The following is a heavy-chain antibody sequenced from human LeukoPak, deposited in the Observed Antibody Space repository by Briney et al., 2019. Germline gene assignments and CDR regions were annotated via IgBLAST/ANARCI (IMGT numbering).Heavy chain of an antibody. CDR2: INHSGST. J-gene: IGHJ4*02. CDR1: GGSFSGYY. V-gene: IGHV4-34*01. CDR3: ARGCIGSTSCNPAFAY. D-gene: IGHD2-2*01. Sequence: SETLSLTCAVYGGSFSGYYWSWIRQPPGKGLEWIGEINHSGSTNYNPSLKSRVTISVDTSKNQFSLKLSSVTAADTAVYYCARGCIGSTSCNPAFAYWGQGTLVTVSS.